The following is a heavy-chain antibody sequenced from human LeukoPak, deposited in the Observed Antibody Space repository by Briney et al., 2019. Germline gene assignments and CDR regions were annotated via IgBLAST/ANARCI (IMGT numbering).Heavy chain of an antibody. Sequence: ASVKVSCKASGYTFTGYYMHWVRQAPGQGLEWMGWINPNSGGTNYAQKFQGWVTMTRDTSISTAYMELSRLRSDDTAVYYCARGYDILTNDYGMDVWGQGTTVTVSS. D-gene: IGHD3-9*01. CDR2: INPNSGGT. CDR1: GYTFTGYY. V-gene: IGHV1-2*04. CDR3: ARGYDILTNDYGMDV. J-gene: IGHJ6*02.